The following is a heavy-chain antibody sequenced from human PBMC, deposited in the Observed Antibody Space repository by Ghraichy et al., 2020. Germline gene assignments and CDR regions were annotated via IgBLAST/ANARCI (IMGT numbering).Heavy chain of an antibody. J-gene: IGHJ6*02. CDR3: ARDVKAYHYAADV. D-gene: IGHD4/OR15-4a*01. CDR1: GFTFSNSY. V-gene: IGHV3-11*01. Sequence: SCTASGFTFSNSYMSWVRQAPGKGLEWVSYITLGGSDMYYADSVKGRFTISRDNAKNLLYLQMDSLRAEDTAVYYCARDVKAYHYAADVWGQGTTVTVSS. CDR2: ITLGGSDM.